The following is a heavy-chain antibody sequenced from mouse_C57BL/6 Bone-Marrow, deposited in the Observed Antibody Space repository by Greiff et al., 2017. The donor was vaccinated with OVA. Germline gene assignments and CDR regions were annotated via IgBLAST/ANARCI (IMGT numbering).Heavy chain of an antibody. V-gene: IGHV5-17*01. CDR1: GFTFSDYG. CDR2: ISSGSSTI. D-gene: IGHD1-1*01. J-gene: IGHJ1*03. Sequence: EVMLVASGGGLVKPGGSLTLSCAASGFTFSDYGMHWVRQSPETGLEWVAYISSGSSTIYYADTVKGRFTSSRDNAKNTLCLQMTSLRSEDTAMYYCARLPHYYGSSPWYFDVWGTGTTVTVSS. CDR3: ARLPHYYGSSPWYFDV.